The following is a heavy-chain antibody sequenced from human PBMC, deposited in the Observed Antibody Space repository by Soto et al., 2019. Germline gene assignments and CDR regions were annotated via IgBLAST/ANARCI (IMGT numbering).Heavy chain of an antibody. D-gene: IGHD3-10*01. V-gene: IGHV3-11*01. J-gene: IGHJ5*02. CDR1: GFIFSDFY. CDR3: VRDRDRGWFDP. CDR2: ISSDGSAT. Sequence: QLVESGGGLVKPGGSLRLSCTASGFIFSDFYMAWIRQAPGKGLEWVSYISSDGSATYKDSVKGRFTVSRDNAKDSLYLQMNILRDEDTAVYYGVRDRDRGWFDPWGQGTLVTVSS.